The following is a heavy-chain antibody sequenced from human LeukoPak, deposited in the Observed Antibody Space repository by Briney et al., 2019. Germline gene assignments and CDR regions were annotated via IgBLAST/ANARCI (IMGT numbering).Heavy chain of an antibody. V-gene: IGHV3-23*01. CDR2: ISGSGGST. D-gene: IGHD3-10*01. Sequence: GGSLRLSCAASGFTFSSYAMSWVRQAPGKGLEWVSAISGSGGSTYYADSVKGRFTISRDNSKNTLYLQMNSLRAEDTAVYYCAKDRPMGYYYYYGMDVWGKGTTVTVSS. CDR3: AKDRPMGYYYYYGMDV. J-gene: IGHJ6*04. CDR1: GFTFSSYA.